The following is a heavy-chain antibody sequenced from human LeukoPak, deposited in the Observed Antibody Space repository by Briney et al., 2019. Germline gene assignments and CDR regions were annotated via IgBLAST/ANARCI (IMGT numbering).Heavy chain of an antibody. CDR2: ISGSGGST. CDR1: GFTFSSYA. Sequence: PGGSLRLSCAASGFTFSSYAMSWVRQAPGKGLEWVSAISGSGGSTYYADSVKGRFTISRDNSKNTLYLQMNSLRAEDTAVYYCAKGTQWFGGWSPDYWGQGTLVTVSS. D-gene: IGHD3-10*01. J-gene: IGHJ4*02. V-gene: IGHV3-23*01. CDR3: AKGTQWFGGWSPDY.